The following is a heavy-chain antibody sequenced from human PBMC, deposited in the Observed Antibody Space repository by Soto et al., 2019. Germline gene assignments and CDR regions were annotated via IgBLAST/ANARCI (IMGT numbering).Heavy chain of an antibody. CDR2: MYYSGTT. J-gene: IGHJ5*02. CDR3: AVVDSTGNWFDP. Sequence: PSETLSLTCAVYGGSFSTYYWSWIRQPPGKGLEFIGSMYYSGTTYYNPSLKSRVTISVDTSKNQFTLKLISVTAADTAVYYCAVVDSTGNWFDPWGEGALVTVSS. CDR1: GGSFSTYY. D-gene: IGHD6-25*01. V-gene: IGHV4-59*04.